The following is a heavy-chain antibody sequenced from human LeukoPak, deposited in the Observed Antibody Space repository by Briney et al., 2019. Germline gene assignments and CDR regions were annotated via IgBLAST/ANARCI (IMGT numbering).Heavy chain of an antibody. CDR3: ARDPCSGGSCYIHPFDY. Sequence: ASMKVSCKASGYTFTSYAMHWVRQAPGQRLEWMGWINAGNANTKYSQKFQGRVTITRDTSASTAYMELSSLRSEDTAVYYCARDPCSGGSCYIHPFDYWGQGTLVTVSS. J-gene: IGHJ4*02. D-gene: IGHD2-15*01. CDR1: GYTFTSYA. CDR2: INAGNANT. V-gene: IGHV1-3*01.